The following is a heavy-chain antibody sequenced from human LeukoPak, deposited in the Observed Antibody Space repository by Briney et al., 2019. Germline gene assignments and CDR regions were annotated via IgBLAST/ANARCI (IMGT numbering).Heavy chain of an antibody. V-gene: IGHV3-9*01. CDR2: ISWNSGSI. Sequence: PGGSLRLSCAASGFTFDDYAMHWVRQAPGKGLEWVSGISWNSGSIGYADSVKGRFTISRDNAKNSLYLQMNSLRAEDTALYYCAYDGGSWAPVDIWGQGTMVTVSS. J-gene: IGHJ3*02. D-gene: IGHD1-26*01. CDR3: AYDGGSWAPVDI. CDR1: GFTFDDYA.